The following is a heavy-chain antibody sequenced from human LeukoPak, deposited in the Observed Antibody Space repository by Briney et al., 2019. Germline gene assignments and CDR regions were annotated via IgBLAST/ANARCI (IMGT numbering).Heavy chain of an antibody. CDR3: ARGLGYYDSSGYIWYFDL. Sequence: GGSLRLSCAASGFTFSSYDMHWVRQATGKGLERVSAIGTAGDTYYPGSVKGRFTTSRENAKNSLYLQMNSLRAGDTAVYYCARGLGYYDSSGYIWYFDLWGRGTLVTVSS. V-gene: IGHV3-13*01. CDR2: IGTAGDT. D-gene: IGHD3-22*01. J-gene: IGHJ2*01. CDR1: GFTFSSYD.